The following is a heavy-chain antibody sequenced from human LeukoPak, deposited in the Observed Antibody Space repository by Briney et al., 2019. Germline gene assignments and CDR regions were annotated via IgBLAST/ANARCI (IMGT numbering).Heavy chain of an antibody. CDR2: IYTSGST. CDR1: GGSISSGSYY. Sequence: NPSQTLSLTCTVSGGSISSGSYYWSWIRQPAGKGLEWIGRIYTSGSTNYNPSLKSRVTISVDTSKNQFSLKLSSVTAADTAVYYCARGSLLRFLEWSTHRDNWFDPWGQGTLVTVSS. D-gene: IGHD3-3*01. CDR3: ARGSLLRFLEWSTHRDNWFDP. J-gene: IGHJ5*02. V-gene: IGHV4-61*02.